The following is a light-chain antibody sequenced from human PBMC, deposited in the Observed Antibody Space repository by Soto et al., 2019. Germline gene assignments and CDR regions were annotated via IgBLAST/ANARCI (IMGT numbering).Light chain of an antibody. CDR1: SSNIGANYD. V-gene: IGLV1-40*01. Sequence: QSVLTQPHSVSGAPGQRVTISCTGSSSNIGANYDVHWYQHRPGTAPKLLIFGNNNRPSGVPDRFSGSKSGTSASLAITGLQAEDEGDYYCQSYDSTLSARYVFGTGTKVTVL. J-gene: IGLJ1*01. CDR3: QSYDSTLSARYV. CDR2: GNN.